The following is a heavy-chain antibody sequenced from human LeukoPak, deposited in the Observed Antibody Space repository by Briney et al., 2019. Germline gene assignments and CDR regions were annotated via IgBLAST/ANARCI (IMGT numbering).Heavy chain of an antibody. CDR1: GFTVSSNY. J-gene: IGHJ3*01. D-gene: IGHD3-22*01. Sequence: PGESLRLSCAASGFTVSSNYMSWVRQAPGKGLEWVANIRKDESVKHYVDSVKGRFTISRDNAKNLLYLQMNSLRVEDTAVYFCARDDNYYDTSGHFFDAFTLWGQGTMVTVSS. V-gene: IGHV3-7*01. CDR2: IRKDESVK. CDR3: ARDDNYYDTSGHFFDAFTL.